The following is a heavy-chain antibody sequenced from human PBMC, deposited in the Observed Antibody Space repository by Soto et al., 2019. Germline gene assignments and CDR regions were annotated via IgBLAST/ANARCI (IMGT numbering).Heavy chain of an antibody. V-gene: IGHV4-39*01. Sequence: SETLSLTCNVSGGSISSSSYYWGCIHQPPGKGLEWIGSIYYSGSTYYNPSLKSRVTISVDTSKNQFSLKLSSVTAADTAVYYCARRPLTTAYYYYGMDVWGQGTTVTAP. CDR3: ARRPLTTAYYYYGMDV. J-gene: IGHJ6*02. D-gene: IGHD4-17*01. CDR1: GGSISSSSYY. CDR2: IYYSGST.